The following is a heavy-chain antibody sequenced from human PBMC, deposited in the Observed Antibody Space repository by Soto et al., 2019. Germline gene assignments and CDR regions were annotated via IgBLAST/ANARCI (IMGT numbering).Heavy chain of an antibody. CDR3: TRLGGTSEIDY. V-gene: IGHV3-74*01. J-gene: IGHJ4*02. D-gene: IGHD2-2*01. Sequence: GGSLRLSCAASGFSFSSYWMHWARQVPGEGLVWVSRIDIDGTGTSYADSVKGRFTISRDNAKNTLYLQMNSLRAEDTAVYFCTRLGGTSEIDYWGQGTLVTVSS. CDR2: IDIDGTGT. CDR1: GFSFSSYW.